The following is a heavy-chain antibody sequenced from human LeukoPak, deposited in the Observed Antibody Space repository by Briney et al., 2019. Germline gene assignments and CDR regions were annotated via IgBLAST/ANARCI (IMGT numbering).Heavy chain of an antibody. CDR3: VRDRITMVRGGAIGY. CDR2: IYTSGST. V-gene: IGHV4-61*02. D-gene: IGHD3-10*01. CDR1: GGSISSGSYY. J-gene: IGHJ4*02. Sequence: PSETLSLTCTVSGGSISSGSYYWSWIRQPAGKGLEWIGRIYTSGSTNYNPSLKSRVTISVDTSKNQLSLKLASVTAADTAVYYCVRDRITMVRGGAIGYWGQGSLVTVSS.